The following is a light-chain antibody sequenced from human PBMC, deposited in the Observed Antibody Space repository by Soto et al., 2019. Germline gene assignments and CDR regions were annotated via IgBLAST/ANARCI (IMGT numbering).Light chain of an antibody. CDR2: EVS. V-gene: IGLV2-8*01. CDR1: SSDVGGYNY. Sequence: QSALTQPPSASGSPGQSVTISCTGTSSDVGGYNYVSWYQQHPGKAPKLMIYEVSKRTSGVPDRFSGSKSGNTAYLTVSGLQAEDEADYYCSAYAGSSTLFGGGTKLTVL. J-gene: IGLJ2*01. CDR3: SAYAGSSTL.